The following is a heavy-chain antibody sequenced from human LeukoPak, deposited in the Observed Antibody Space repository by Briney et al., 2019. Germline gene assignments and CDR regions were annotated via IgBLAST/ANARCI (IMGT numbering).Heavy chain of an antibody. D-gene: IGHD3-10*01. CDR3: ARSYTYYSAFYYYYHMDV. CDR2: MNPNSGNT. V-gene: IGHV1-8*02. Sequence: GASVKVSCKASGYTFTGYYMHWVRQAPGQGLEWMGWMNPNSGNTGYAQKFQGRVTMTRNTSISTAYMELSSLRSEDTAVYYCARSYTYYSAFYYYYHMDVWGKGTTVTISS. J-gene: IGHJ6*03. CDR1: GYTFTGYY.